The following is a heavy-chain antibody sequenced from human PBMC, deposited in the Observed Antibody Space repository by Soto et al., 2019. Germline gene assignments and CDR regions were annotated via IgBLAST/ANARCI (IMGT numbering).Heavy chain of an antibody. CDR3: ARDCGYSYGYNDY. Sequence: GASVKVSCKASGGTFSSYTISWVRQAPGQGLEWMGRIIPILGIANYAQKFQGRVTITADKSTSTAYMELSSLRSEDTAVYYCARDCGYSYGYNDYWGQGTLVTVSS. J-gene: IGHJ4*02. V-gene: IGHV1-69*04. CDR2: IIPILGIA. D-gene: IGHD5-18*01. CDR1: GGTFSSYT.